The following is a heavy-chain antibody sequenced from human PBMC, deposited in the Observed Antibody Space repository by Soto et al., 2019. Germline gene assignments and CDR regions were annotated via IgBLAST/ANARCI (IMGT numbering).Heavy chain of an antibody. CDR2: ISGSGGST. D-gene: IGHD2-15*01. CDR3: AKVPQSYKYCSGGSCYYFDY. J-gene: IGHJ4*02. CDR1: GFTFSSYA. Sequence: GGSLRLSCAASGFTFSSYAMSWVRQAPGKGLEWVSAISGSGGSTYYADSVKGRFTISRDNSKNTRYLQMNSLRAEETAVYYCAKVPQSYKYCSGGSCYYFDYWGQGTLVTVSS. V-gene: IGHV3-23*01.